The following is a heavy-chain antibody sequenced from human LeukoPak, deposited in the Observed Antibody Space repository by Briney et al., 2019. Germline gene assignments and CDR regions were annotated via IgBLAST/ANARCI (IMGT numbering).Heavy chain of an antibody. CDR2: MYYSGST. J-gene: IGHJ6*03. CDR3: ASSRDRYYYYMDV. D-gene: IGHD5-24*01. V-gene: IGHV4-39*01. Sequence: SETLSLTCTVSGGSISSSSYYWAWIRQPPRKGLEWIGSMYYSGSTYYNPSLKSRVTISVDTSKNQFSLKLSSVTAADTAVYYCASSRDRYYYYMDVWGKGTTVTVSS. CDR1: GGSISSSSYY.